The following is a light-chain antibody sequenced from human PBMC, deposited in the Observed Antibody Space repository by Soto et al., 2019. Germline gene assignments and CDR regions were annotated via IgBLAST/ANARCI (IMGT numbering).Light chain of an antibody. Sequence: QSALTQPASVSGSPGQSITISCTGTSSDIGDYDYVSWYQQHPGKAPKLLISEVSNRPSGVSYRFSGSKSGNTASLTISGLQAEDEADYYCNSYASGNARVFGTGTKLTVL. CDR3: NSYASGNARV. CDR2: EVS. V-gene: IGLV2-14*01. J-gene: IGLJ1*01. CDR1: SSDIGDYDY.